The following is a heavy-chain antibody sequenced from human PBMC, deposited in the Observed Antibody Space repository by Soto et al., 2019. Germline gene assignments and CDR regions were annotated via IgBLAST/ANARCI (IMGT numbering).Heavy chain of an antibody. CDR3: ARDNWGLDWFDP. V-gene: IGHV4-38-2*02. CDR2: IYHSGST. D-gene: IGHD7-27*01. CDR1: GYSISSGYY. J-gene: IGHJ5*02. Sequence: PSETLSLTCAVSGYSISSGYYRGWIRQPPGKGLEWIGSIYHSGSTYYNPSLKSRVTISVDPSKNQFSLKLSSVTAADTAVYYCARDNWGLDWFDPWGQGTLVTVSS.